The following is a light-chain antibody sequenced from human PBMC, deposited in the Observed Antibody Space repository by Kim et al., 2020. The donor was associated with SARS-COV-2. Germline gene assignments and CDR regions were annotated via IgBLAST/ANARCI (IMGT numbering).Light chain of an antibody. CDR2: EVT. V-gene: IGLV2-23*02. J-gene: IGLJ1*01. CDR1: SSDVGVYNL. Sequence: QSALTQPPSVSGSPGQSITISCTGSSSDVGVYNLVPWYQQIPGKAPKLIIYEVTKRPSGVPNRFSGSKSGTTASLTISGLQAEDEADYYCCSFATPSTASVFGTGTKLTVL. CDR3: CSFATPSTASV.